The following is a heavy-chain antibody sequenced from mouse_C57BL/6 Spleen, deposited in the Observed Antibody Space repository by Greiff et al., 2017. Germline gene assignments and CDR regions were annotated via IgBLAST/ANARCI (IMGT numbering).Heavy chain of an antibody. CDR2: INYDGSST. D-gene: IGHD1-1*01. V-gene: IGHV5-16*01. CDR1: GFTFSDYY. J-gene: IGHJ4*01. Sequence: EVQRVESEGGLVQPGSSMKLSCTASGFTFSDYYMAWVRQVPEKGLEWVANINYDGSSTYYLDSLKSRFIISRDNAKNILYLQMSSLKSDDTATYYCAREDYGSSYPYAMDYWGQGTSVTVSS. CDR3: AREDYGSSYPYAMDY.